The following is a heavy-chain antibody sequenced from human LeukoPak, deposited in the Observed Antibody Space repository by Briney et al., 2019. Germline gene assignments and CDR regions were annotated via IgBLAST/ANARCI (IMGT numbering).Heavy chain of an antibody. CDR2: IYPGDSDT. V-gene: IGHV5-51*01. CDR1: GYSFTSYW. Sequence: GESLKISCKGSGYSFTSYWIGWVRQMPGKGLEWMGIIYPGDSDTRYSPSFQGQVTISADKSISTAYLQWSSLKASDTAMYYCARRSVRGYSYGYFDYWGQGTLVTVSS. J-gene: IGHJ4*02. D-gene: IGHD5-18*01. CDR3: ARRSVRGYSYGYFDY.